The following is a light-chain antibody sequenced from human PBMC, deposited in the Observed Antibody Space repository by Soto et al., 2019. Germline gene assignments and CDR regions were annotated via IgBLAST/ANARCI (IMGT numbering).Light chain of an antibody. CDR3: QSNDSSLRV. V-gene: IGLV1-40*01. CDR1: SSNIGAGYD. J-gene: IGLJ3*02. CDR2: GNS. Sequence: QSVLTQPPSVSGAPGQRVTISCTGSSSNIGAGYDVYWYQQLPGTAPKLLIYGNSNRPSGVPDRFSGSKSGTSASLAITGLQAEDEADYYCQSNDSSLRVFGGGTKLTVL.